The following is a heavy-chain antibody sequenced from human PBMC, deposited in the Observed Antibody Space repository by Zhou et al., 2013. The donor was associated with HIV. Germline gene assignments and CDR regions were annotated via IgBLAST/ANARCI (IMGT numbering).Heavy chain of an antibody. V-gene: IGHV1-2*02. J-gene: IGHJ4*02. CDR3: ARVHYNLFSDSGGSFDF. D-gene: IGHD3-22*01. Sequence: QVQLVQSGAEVKKPGASVKVSCKASGYTFTDYFIHWVRQAPGQGLEWMGWINPKSGGTYYAQKFQGRVTMTRDTSISTAYVELRGLRSDDTAVYYCARVHYNLFSDSGGSFDFWGLGTPVTVSS. CDR1: GYTFTDYF. CDR2: INPKSGGT.